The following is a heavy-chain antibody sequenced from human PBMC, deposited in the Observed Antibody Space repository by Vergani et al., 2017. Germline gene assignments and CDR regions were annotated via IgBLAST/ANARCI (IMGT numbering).Heavy chain of an antibody. D-gene: IGHD5-12*01. CDR1: GFTFSSYE. J-gene: IGHJ4*02. Sequence: EVQLVESGGGLVQPGGSLRLSCAASGFTFSSYEMNWVRQAPGKGLEWVSYISSSGSTIYYADSVKGRFTISRDNSKNTLYLQMNSLRAEDTAVYYCAKDIVATIAFDYWGQGTLVTVSS. CDR2: ISSSGSTI. V-gene: IGHV3-48*03. CDR3: AKDIVATIAFDY.